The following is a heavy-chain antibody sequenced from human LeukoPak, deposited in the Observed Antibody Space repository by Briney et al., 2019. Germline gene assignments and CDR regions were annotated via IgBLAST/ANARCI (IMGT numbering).Heavy chain of an antibody. D-gene: IGHD5-12*01. J-gene: IGHJ4*02. V-gene: IGHV4-4*07. CDR2: IYTSGST. Sequence: SETLSLTCTVSGGSISSYYWSWIRQPAGKGLEWIGRIYTSGSTSYNPSLKSRVTMSVDTSKNQFSLNLSSVTAADTAVYYCARGGYSGKDYNNWGQGTLVTVSS. CDR1: GGSISSYY. CDR3: ARGGYSGKDYNN.